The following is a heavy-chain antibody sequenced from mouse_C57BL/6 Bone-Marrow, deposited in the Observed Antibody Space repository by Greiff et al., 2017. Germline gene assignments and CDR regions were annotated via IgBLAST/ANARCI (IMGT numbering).Heavy chain of an antibody. V-gene: IGHV1-50*01. CDR3: ARFGLGSDY. D-gene: IGHD3-3*01. CDR2: IDPSDSYT. CDR1: GYTFTSYW. Sequence: QVQLQQPGAELVKPGASVKLSCKASGYTFTSYWMQWVKQRPGQGLEWIGEIDPSDSYTNYNQKFKGKATLTVDTSSSTAYMQLSSLTSADSAVCSCARFGLGSDYWGQGTTLTVSS. J-gene: IGHJ2*01.